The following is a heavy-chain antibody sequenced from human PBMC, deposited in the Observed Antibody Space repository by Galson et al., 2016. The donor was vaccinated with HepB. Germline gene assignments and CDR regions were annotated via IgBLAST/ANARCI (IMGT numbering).Heavy chain of an antibody. CDR1: GFTFNNHQ. Sequence: SLRLSCAASGFTFNNHQMTWVRQAPGKGLEWVANINKDGSEKYYVGSVKGRFTISRDNAKNSLYLQLNSLRVEDTAVYYCARERKQWPRAHDYWGQGTLVTVSS. J-gene: IGHJ4*02. CDR2: INKDGSEK. V-gene: IGHV3-7*04. D-gene: IGHD6-19*01. CDR3: ARERKQWPRAHDY.